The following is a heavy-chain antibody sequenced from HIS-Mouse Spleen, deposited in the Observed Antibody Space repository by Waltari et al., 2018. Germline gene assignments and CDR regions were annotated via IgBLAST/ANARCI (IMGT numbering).Heavy chain of an antibody. CDR2: SYYSGST. Sequence: QLQLQESGPGLVKPSETLSPTSTVPGGPISSSTYYWGWIRQPPGKGLEWIGGSYYSGSTYYNPSLTSRVTISVDTSKNQFSLKLSSVTAADTAVYYCAREIPYSSSWYDWYFDLWGRGTLVTVSS. D-gene: IGHD6-13*01. J-gene: IGHJ2*01. CDR1: GGPISSSTYY. V-gene: IGHV4-39*07. CDR3: AREIPYSSSWYDWYFDL.